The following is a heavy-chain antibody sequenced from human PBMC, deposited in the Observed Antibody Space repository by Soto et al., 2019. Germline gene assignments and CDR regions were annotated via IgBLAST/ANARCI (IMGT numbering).Heavy chain of an antibody. D-gene: IGHD3-9*01. CDR3: AREDQVLTVDY. J-gene: IGHJ4*02. V-gene: IGHV3-21*01. CDR1: GFTFSSYS. Sequence: GGSLRLSCAASGFTFSSYSMNWVRQAPGKGLEWVSSISSSSSYIYYADSVKGRFTISRDNAKNSLYLQMNSLRAEDTAVYYCAREDQVLTVDYWGQGTLVTVSS. CDR2: ISSSSSYI.